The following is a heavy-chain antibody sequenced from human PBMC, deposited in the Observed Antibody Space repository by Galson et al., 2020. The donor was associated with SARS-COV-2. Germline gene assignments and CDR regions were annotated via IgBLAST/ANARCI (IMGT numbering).Heavy chain of an antibody. V-gene: IGHV3-49*03. D-gene: IGHD1-26*01. Sequence: GGSLRLSCAASGFTFGDYALSWFRQAPGKGLEWVGFIRSKAYRGTSEYASSVQRRFTMSRDDSKTIAYLQMTSLKSEDTAVYYCARLVVILGASSLDSWGQGTLVTVSS. CDR3: ARLVVILGASSLDS. CDR1: GFTFGDYA. CDR2: IRSKAYRGTS. J-gene: IGHJ4*02.